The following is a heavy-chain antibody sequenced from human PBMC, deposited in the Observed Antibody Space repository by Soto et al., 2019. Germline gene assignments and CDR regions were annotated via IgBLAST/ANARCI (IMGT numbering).Heavy chain of an antibody. D-gene: IGHD3-3*01. J-gene: IGHJ4*02. CDR3: ASLGASYYDFWSGYYDY. Sequence: SETLSLTCTVSGGSISSGDYYWSWIRQPPGKGLEWIGYIYYSGSTYYNPSLKSRVTISVDTSKNQFSLKLSSVTAADTAVYYWASLGASYYDFWSGYYDYWGQGTLVTVSS. CDR2: IYYSGST. CDR1: GGSISSGDYY. V-gene: IGHV4-30-4*01.